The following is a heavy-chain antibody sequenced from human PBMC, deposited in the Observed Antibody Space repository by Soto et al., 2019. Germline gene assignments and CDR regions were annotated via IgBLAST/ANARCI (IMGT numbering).Heavy chain of an antibody. D-gene: IGHD4-17*01. CDR1: GFTFSSYS. CDR2: ISSSSSYI. J-gene: IGHJ6*02. Sequence: PGGSVRLSCAASGFTFSSYSMNWVRQAPGKGLEWVSSISSSSSYIYYADSVKGRFTISRDNAKNSLYLQMNSLRAEDTAVYYCARANDEYGAGGYGMDVWGQGTTVTVSS. CDR3: ARANDEYGAGGYGMDV. V-gene: IGHV3-21*01.